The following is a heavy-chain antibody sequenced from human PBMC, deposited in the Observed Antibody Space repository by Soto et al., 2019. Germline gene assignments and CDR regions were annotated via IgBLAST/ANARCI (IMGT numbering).Heavy chain of an antibody. D-gene: IGHD3-16*02. CDR3: ARLGYTYSRGYAFDI. V-gene: IGHV4-39*01. J-gene: IGHJ3*02. CDR1: GGSISSTTYY. Sequence: SETLSLTCTVSGGSISSTTYYWGWIRQPPGEGLEWIGSVYYSGSTYYNPSLKNRVTISVDTSKNQFSLNLSSVTAADTAVFYCARLGYTYSRGYAFDIWGQGTMVTVSS. CDR2: VYYSGST.